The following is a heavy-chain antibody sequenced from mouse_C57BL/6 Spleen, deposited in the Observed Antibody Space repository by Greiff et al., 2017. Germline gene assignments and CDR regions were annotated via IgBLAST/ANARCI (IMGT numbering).Heavy chain of an antibody. CDR3: ARGGDYDYDVGAMDY. V-gene: IGHV1-80*01. CDR2: IYPGDGDT. D-gene: IGHD2-4*01. J-gene: IGHJ4*01. CDR1: GYAFSSYW. Sequence: QVQLQQSGAELVKPGASVKISCKASGYAFSSYWMNWVKQRPGKGLEWIGQIYPGDGDTNYNGKFKGKATLTADKSSSTAYMQLRSLTSEDSAVYFCARGGDYDYDVGAMDYWGQGTSVTVSS.